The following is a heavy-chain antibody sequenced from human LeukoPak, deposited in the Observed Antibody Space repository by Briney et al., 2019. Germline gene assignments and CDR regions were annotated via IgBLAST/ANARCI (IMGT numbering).Heavy chain of an antibody. J-gene: IGHJ5*02. CDR1: GGSINSGNHF. Sequence: SETLSLTCTVSGGSINSGNHFWSWIRQHPAKGLEWIGYMYYSGSTYYNPSLKSRVTMSADTSKNQLSLKLSSVTAADTAVYYCARPYYYDSRIDPWGQGILVTVSS. CDR3: ARPYYYDSRIDP. CDR2: MYYSGST. V-gene: IGHV4-30-4*08. D-gene: IGHD3-22*01.